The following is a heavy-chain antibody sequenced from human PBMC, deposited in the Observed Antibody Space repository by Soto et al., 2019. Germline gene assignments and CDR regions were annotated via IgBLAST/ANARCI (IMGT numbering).Heavy chain of an antibody. D-gene: IGHD6-6*01. CDR2: IYYSGST. J-gene: IGHJ4*02. Sequence: PSETLSLTCTVSGGSISSGDYYWSWIRQPPGKGLEWIGYIYYSGSTYYNPSLKSRVTISVDTSKNQFSLKLSSVTAADTAVYYCARTPEYSSSPVDYWGQGTLVTVSS. CDR3: ARTPEYSSSPVDY. V-gene: IGHV4-30-4*01. CDR1: GGSISSGDYY.